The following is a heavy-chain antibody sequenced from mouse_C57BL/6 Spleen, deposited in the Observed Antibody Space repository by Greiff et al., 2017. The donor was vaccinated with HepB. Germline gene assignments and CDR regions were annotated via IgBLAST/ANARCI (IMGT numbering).Heavy chain of an antibody. D-gene: IGHD2-5*01. CDR3: ARDSNYGYAMDY. J-gene: IGHJ4*01. V-gene: IGHV1-61*01. Sequence: QVQLQQPGAELVRPGSSVKLSCKASGYTFTSYWMDWVKQRPGQGLEWIGNIYPSDSETHYNQKFKDKATLTVDKSSSTAYMQLSSLTSEDSAVYYCARDSNYGYAMDYWGQGTSVTVSS. CDR2: IYPSDSET. CDR1: GYTFTSYW.